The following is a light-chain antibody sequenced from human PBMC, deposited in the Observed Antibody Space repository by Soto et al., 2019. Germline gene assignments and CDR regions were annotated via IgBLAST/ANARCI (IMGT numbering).Light chain of an antibody. J-gene: IGKJ1*01. CDR2: KAS. Sequence: DIQMTQSPSTLSASVGDRVTITCRASQSITDWLAWYQQKPGKAPKFLIYKASNLEGGVPSRFSGSGSGTEFPLTISSVQPDDFATYYCQYWADYSWTFGQGTKVEIK. CDR3: QYWADYSWT. V-gene: IGKV1-5*03. CDR1: QSITDW.